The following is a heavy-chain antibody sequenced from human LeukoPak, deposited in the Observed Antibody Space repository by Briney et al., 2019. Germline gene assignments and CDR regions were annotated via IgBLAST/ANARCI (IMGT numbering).Heavy chain of an antibody. CDR1: GGSLTSGSSY. V-gene: IGHV4-61*01. J-gene: IGHJ5*02. CDR3: ASPRLRWPRGWFDP. Sequence: SETLSLTCTVSGGSLTSGSSYWSWIRQPPGKGLEWIGEINHSGSTNYNPSLKSRVTISVDTSRNQFSLKLSSVTAADTAVYYCASPRLRWPRGWFDPWGQGTLVTVSS. D-gene: IGHD4-23*01. CDR2: INHSGST.